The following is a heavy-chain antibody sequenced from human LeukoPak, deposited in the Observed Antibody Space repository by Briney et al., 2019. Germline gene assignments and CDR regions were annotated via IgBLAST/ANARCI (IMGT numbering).Heavy chain of an antibody. CDR1: GFTFSNYG. Sequence: PGGSLRPSCAASGFTFSNYGMNWVRQAPGKGLEWVSAISGSGGSTYYADSVKGRFTISRDNSKNTLYLQMNSLRAEDTAVYYCAKAFYYDSSGYYTTKGDYFDYWGQGTLVTVSS. CDR3: AKAFYYDSSGYYTTKGDYFDY. CDR2: ISGSGGST. D-gene: IGHD3-22*01. J-gene: IGHJ4*02. V-gene: IGHV3-23*01.